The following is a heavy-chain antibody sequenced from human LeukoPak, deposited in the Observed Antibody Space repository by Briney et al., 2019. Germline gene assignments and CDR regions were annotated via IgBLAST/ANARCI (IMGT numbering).Heavy chain of an antibody. CDR1: GFTFSSDS. CDR3: ARDLGTFPDY. Sequence: PGGSLRLSCAASGFTFSSDSMTWVRQAPGKGLQWVGNIKHDETEKYYVDSLKGRFTISRDNAKNSLYLQMNTLRAEDTAVYYCARDLGTFPDYWGQGTLVTVSS. CDR2: IKHDETEK. J-gene: IGHJ4*02. V-gene: IGHV3-7*01.